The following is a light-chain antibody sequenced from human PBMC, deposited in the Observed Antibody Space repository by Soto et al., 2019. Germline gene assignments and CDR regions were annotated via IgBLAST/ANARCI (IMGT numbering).Light chain of an antibody. Sequence: QSVLTQPASVSGSPGQSITISCTGTSSDVGGYNYVSWYQQHPGKAPKLMIYEVSNRPLGVSNRFSGSKSGYTASLTISGLQAEDEADYYCTSYTSSSTLDVFGTGTNVTVL. CDR2: EVS. J-gene: IGLJ1*01. CDR3: TSYTSSSTLDV. V-gene: IGLV2-14*01. CDR1: SSDVGGYNY.